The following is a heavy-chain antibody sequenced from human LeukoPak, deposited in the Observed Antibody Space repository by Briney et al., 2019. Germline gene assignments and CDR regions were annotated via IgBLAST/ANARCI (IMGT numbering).Heavy chain of an antibody. Sequence: PSETLSLTCAVYGGSFSGFYWSWVRQPPGKGLEWIGEINHSGSTYYNPSFKSRVTILVDTSRNQFSLKLTSVTAADTAVYYCARGPDSGSYFAWFDPWGQGTPVTVSS. J-gene: IGHJ5*02. CDR2: INHSGST. D-gene: IGHD3-10*01. V-gene: IGHV4-34*01. CDR1: GGSFSGFY. CDR3: ARGPDSGSYFAWFDP.